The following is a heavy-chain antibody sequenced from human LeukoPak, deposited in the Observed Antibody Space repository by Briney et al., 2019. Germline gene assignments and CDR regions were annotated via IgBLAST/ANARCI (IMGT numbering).Heavy chain of an antibody. CDR1: GGTFSSYT. D-gene: IGHD2-21*02. J-gene: IGHJ4*02. CDR2: IIPIFGTP. V-gene: IGHV1-69*13. CDR3: ARAYMTATRHFDS. Sequence: VASVKVSCKASGGTFSSYTISWVRQAPEQGLEWMGGIIPIFGTPHYAQKFQDRVTITADASTSTAYMELSSLRSEDTAVYYCARAYMTATRHFDSWGQGTLVTVSS.